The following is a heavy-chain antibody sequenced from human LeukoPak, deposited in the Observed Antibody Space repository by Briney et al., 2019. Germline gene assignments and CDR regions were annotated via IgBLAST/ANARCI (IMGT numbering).Heavy chain of an antibody. V-gene: IGHV3-23*01. D-gene: IGHD4-23*01. CDR2: ISGSGGST. J-gene: IGHJ4*02. CDR3: AKDATTVVTFFDY. CDR1: GFTFSSYA. Sequence: GGSLRLSCAASGFTFSSYAMNWVRQAPGKGLEWVSGISGSGGSTYYADSVKGRFTISRDNSKNTLYLQMNSLRAEDTAIYYFAKDATTVVTFFDYWGQGTLVTVSS.